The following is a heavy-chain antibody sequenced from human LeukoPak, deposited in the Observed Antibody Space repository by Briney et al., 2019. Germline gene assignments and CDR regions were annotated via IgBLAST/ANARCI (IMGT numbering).Heavy chain of an antibody. D-gene: IGHD5-24*01. J-gene: IGHJ3*01. CDR1: GFTFSSYA. V-gene: IGHV3-30-3*02. CDR3: AKDIQLST. Sequence: PGKSLRLSCAASGFTFSSYAMHWVRQAPGKGLEWVALILYDGSNKYYADSVKGRFTISRDNSKNTLSLQMNSLRVEDTAMYFCAKDIQLSTWGLGTMVTVSS. CDR2: ILYDGSNK.